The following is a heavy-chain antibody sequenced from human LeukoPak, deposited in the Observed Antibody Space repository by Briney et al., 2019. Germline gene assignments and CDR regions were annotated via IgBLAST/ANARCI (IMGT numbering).Heavy chain of an antibody. V-gene: IGHV1-18*01. Sequence: ASVKVSCKASGYTFTSYGISWMRQAPGQGLEWMGWISAYNGNTNYAQKLQGRVTMATDTSTSTAYMELRSLRSDDTAVYYCAIIVGATKVKDYWGQGTLVTVSS. CDR2: ISAYNGNT. CDR3: AIIVGATKVKDY. J-gene: IGHJ4*02. CDR1: GYTFTSYG. D-gene: IGHD1-26*01.